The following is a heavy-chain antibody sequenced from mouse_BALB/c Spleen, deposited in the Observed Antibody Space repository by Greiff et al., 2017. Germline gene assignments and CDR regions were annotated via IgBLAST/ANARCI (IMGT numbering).Heavy chain of an antibody. CDR1: GFTFSSYT. CDR3: ARYRGRDYTWFAY. D-gene: IGHD2-13*01. V-gene: IGHV5-9*03. CDR2: ISSGGGNT. Sequence: EVQRVESGGGLVKPGGSLKLSCAASGFTFSSYTMSWVRQTPEKRLEWVATISSGGGNTYYPDSVKGRFTISRDNAKNNLYLQMSSLRSEDTALYYCARYRGRDYTWFAYWGQGTLVTVSA. J-gene: IGHJ3*01.